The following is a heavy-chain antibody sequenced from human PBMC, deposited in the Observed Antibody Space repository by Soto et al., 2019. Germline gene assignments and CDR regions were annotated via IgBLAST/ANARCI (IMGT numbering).Heavy chain of an antibody. CDR3: ARWHQLRIDY. J-gene: IGHJ4*02. CDR1: GGSISSYY. V-gene: IGHV4-59*01. D-gene: IGHD2-2*01. CDR2: IYYSGST. Sequence: AETLSLTCTVSGGSISSYYWSWIRQPPGKGLEWIGYIYYSGSTNYNPSLKSRVTISVDTSKNQFSLKLSSVTAADTAVYYCARWHQLRIDYWGQGTLVTVSS.